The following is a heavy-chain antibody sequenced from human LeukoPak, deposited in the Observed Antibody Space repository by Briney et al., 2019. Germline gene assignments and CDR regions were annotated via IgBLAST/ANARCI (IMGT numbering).Heavy chain of an antibody. CDR1: GFTFSSYA. J-gene: IGHJ4*02. CDR3: ARDPVRGYSYGTLDY. Sequence: GGPLRLSCAASGFTFSSYAMHWVRQAPGKGLEWVAVISYDGSNKYYADSVKGRFTISRDNSKNTLYLQMNSLRAEDTAVYYCARDPVRGYSYGTLDYWGQGTLVTVSS. V-gene: IGHV3-30-3*01. CDR2: ISYDGSNK. D-gene: IGHD5-18*01.